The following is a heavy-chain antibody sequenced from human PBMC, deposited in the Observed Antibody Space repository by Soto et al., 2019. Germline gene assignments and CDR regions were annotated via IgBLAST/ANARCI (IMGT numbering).Heavy chain of an antibody. CDR2: INHSGST. CDR1: GGSFSGYY. V-gene: IGHV4-34*01. D-gene: IGHD3-9*01. Sequence: PSETLSLTCSVDGGSFSGYYWSWIRQPPGKGLEWIGEINHSGSTNYIPSLESRVTISADTSQNQFSLKLSSVTAADTAVYYCARAEVYHDIFRWGAPSRVPLRYFDYWGQGTLVTVSS. J-gene: IGHJ4*02. CDR3: ARAEVYHDIFRWGAPSRVPLRYFDY.